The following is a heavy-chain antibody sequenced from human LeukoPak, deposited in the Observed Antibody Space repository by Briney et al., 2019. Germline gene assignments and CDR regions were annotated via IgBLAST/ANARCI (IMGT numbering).Heavy chain of an antibody. CDR2: ISSNGGST. CDR3: VKARGDSGSFYTAGGFDY. CDR1: GLTFSSYA. Sequence: GGSLRLSCSASGLTFSSYAMHWVRQAPGKGLEYVSAISSNGGSTYYADSVKGRFTISRDNSKNTLYLQMSSLRAEDTAVYHCVKARGDSGSFYTAGGFDYWGQGTLVTVSS. J-gene: IGHJ4*02. V-gene: IGHV3-64D*06. D-gene: IGHD1-26*01.